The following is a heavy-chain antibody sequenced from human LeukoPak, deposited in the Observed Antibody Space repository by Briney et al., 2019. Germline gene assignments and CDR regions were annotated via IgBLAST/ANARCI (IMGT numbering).Heavy chain of an antibody. CDR2: IKYDGSEK. CDR1: GFTFSDHW. J-gene: IGHJ5*02. Sequence: GGSLRLSCAASGFTFSDHWMTWVRQAPGKGLEWVANIKYDGSEKYYVDSLRGRFTISRDNAKNSLYLQMNSLRGEDTAVCYCARARQWLGVRNWFDPWGQGTLVTVSS. D-gene: IGHD6-19*01. V-gene: IGHV3-7*01. CDR3: ARARQWLGVRNWFDP.